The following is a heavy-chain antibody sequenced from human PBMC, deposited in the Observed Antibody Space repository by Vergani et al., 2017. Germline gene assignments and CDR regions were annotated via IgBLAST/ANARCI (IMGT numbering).Heavy chain of an antibody. Sequence: LQLHKSGPGLVKPSETLSLTCTLSGGSISSSSHFWGWPRQTPGKGLEWIGSIYYSGSTYYNPPLKSRVSISVDTSKNQFSLKLSSVTAADSAVYYCARHDSGHYDSSYYGLDVWGQGTTVTVSS. CDR2: IYYSGST. CDR1: GGSISSSSHF. V-gene: IGHV4-39*01. J-gene: IGHJ6*02. CDR3: ARHDSGHYDSSYYGLDV. D-gene: IGHD3-16*01.